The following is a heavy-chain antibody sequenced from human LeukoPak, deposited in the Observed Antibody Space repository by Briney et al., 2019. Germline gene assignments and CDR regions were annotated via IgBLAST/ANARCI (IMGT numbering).Heavy chain of an antibody. CDR2: ISYNENT. Sequence: TSETLSLTCTVSGGSVSSGTYYWTWIRQPPGKGLEWIAYISYNENTNYNSSLKSRLTISLDTSSNQFSLRLSSVTAADTAVYYCAREASLVRGIFITRYGLDVWGKGTTVTVSS. CDR3: AREASLVRGIFITRYGLDV. CDR1: GGSVSSGTYY. D-gene: IGHD3-10*01. J-gene: IGHJ6*04. V-gene: IGHV4-61*01.